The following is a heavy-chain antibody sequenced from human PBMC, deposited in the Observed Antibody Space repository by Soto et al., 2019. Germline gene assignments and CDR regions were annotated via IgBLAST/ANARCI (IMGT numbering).Heavy chain of an antibody. CDR3: ARDKDRQQLGGNYYYMLDV. CDR2: IMPIFRTP. Sequence: QVQLEQSGAEVKKPGSSVKVSCKASGGTFSTSAISWVRQAPGQGLEWMGGIMPIFRTPDSAQKFQGRVTITADESTSTDYMELSGLRSDDTAVYYCARDKDRQQLGGNYYYMLDVWGQGTTVTVSS. J-gene: IGHJ6*02. CDR1: GGTFSTSA. V-gene: IGHV1-69*13. D-gene: IGHD3-3*02.